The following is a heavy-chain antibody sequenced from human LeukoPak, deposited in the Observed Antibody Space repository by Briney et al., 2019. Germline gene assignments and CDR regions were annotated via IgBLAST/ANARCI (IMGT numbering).Heavy chain of an antibody. V-gene: IGHV4-34*01. CDR3: ARGAYNYDILTGSSKVFDY. Sequence: GSLRLSCAASGFTFSSYWMSWVRQAPGKGLEWIGEINHSGSTNYNPSLKSRVTISVDTSKNQFSLKLSSVTAADTAVYYCARGAYNYDILTGSSKVFDYWGQGTLVTVSS. CDR1: GFTFSSYW. CDR2: INHSGST. J-gene: IGHJ4*02. D-gene: IGHD3-9*01.